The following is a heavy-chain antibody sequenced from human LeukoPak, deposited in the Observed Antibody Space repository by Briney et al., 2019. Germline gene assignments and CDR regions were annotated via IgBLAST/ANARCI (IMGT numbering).Heavy chain of an antibody. Sequence: GGSLRLSCAASGFTFSSYWMHWVRQAPGKGLVWVSRINTDGSSTSYADSVKGRFTISRDNSKNSLYLQMNSLRTEDTALYYCAKDIKYDFWSGFDYWGQGTLVTVSS. V-gene: IGHV3-74*01. CDR2: INTDGSST. CDR1: GFTFSSYW. D-gene: IGHD3-3*01. J-gene: IGHJ4*02. CDR3: AKDIKYDFWSGFDY.